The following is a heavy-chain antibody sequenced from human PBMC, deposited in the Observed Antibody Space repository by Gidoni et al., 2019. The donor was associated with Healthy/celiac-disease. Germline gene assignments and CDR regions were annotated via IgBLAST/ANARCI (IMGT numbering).Heavy chain of an antibody. D-gene: IGHD3-3*02. CDR3: ARDQLETHSYYYCGMDV. Sequence: VQLQESGSGLVTPSQTLSLTCTVSGGSISSGGHYWSWTRQHPGKGLEWIGYIYYSVTTYYNPSRTSRVTISVDASKNQFSLKLRSVTAADTAVYYCARDQLETHSYYYCGMDVWGQGTTVTVSS. V-gene: IGHV4-31*03. CDR1: GGSISSGGHY. J-gene: IGHJ6*02. CDR2: IYYSVTT.